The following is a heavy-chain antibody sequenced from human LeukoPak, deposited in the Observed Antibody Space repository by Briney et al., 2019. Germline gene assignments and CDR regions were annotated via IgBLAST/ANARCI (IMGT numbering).Heavy chain of an antibody. V-gene: IGHV4-59*08. CDR1: GGTISSYY. CDR3: ARRDYYGTTWMGWYFDL. CDR2: IFYTGST. D-gene: IGHD3-10*01. J-gene: IGHJ2*01. Sequence: SETLSLTCTVSGGTISSYYWSWIRQPPGKGLECIGYIFYTGSTKYNPSLKSRVTISVDTSENQISLRLRSVTAADTAVYYCARRDYYGTTWMGWYFDLWGRGTLVTVSS.